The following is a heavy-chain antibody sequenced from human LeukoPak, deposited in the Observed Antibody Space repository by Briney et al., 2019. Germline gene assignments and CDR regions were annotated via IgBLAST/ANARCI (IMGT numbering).Heavy chain of an antibody. CDR1: GFTFSSYG. J-gene: IGHJ6*03. CDR3: AKDDPPLHQSYYYMDV. V-gene: IGHV3-30*02. Sequence: GVSLRLSCAASGFTFSSYGMHWVRQAPGKGLEWVAFIRYDGSNKYYADSVKGRFTISRDNSKNTLYLQMNSLRAEDTAVYYCAKDDPPLHQSYYYMDVWGKGTTVTVSS. CDR2: IRYDGSNK.